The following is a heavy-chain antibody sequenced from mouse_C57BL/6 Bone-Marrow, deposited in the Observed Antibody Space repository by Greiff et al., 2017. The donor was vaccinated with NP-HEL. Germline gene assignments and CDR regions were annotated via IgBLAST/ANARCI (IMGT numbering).Heavy chain of an antibody. Sequence: EVKLVESGGDLVKPGGSLKLSCAASGFTFSSYGMSWVRQTPDKRLEWVATISSGGSYTYYPDSVKGRFTISRDNAKNTLYLQMSSLKSEDTAMYYCARGQLRPSWFAYWGQGTLVTVSA. CDR1: GFTFSSYG. J-gene: IGHJ3*01. V-gene: IGHV5-6*01. CDR2: ISSGGSYT. D-gene: IGHD3-2*02. CDR3: ARGQLRPSWFAY.